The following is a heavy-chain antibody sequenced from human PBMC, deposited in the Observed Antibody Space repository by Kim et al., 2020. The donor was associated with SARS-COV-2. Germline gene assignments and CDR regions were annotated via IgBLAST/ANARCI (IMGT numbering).Heavy chain of an antibody. V-gene: IGHV1-2*06. CDR3: ARDGLGNSGSLR. D-gene: IGHD1-26*01. CDR1: GYTFTGYY. Sequence: ASVKVSCKASGYTFTGYYMHWVRQAPGQGLEWMGRINPNSGGTNYAQKFQGRVTMTRDTSISTAYMELSRLRSDDTAVYYCARDGLGNSGSLRWGQGTLVTVSS. CDR2: INPNSGGT. J-gene: IGHJ4*02.